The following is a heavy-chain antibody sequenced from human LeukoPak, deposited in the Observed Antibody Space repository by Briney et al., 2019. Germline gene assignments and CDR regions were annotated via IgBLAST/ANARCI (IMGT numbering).Heavy chain of an antibody. D-gene: IGHD6-6*01. V-gene: IGHV3-30-3*01. Sequence: GGSLRLSCAASGFTFSSYAMHWVRQAPGKGLEWVAVISYDGSNKYYADSVKGRFTISRDNSKNTLYLQMNSLRAEDTAVYYCARDVRASSSDYWGQGTLVTVSS. CDR2: ISYDGSNK. CDR1: GFTFSSYA. J-gene: IGHJ4*02. CDR3: ARDVRASSSDY.